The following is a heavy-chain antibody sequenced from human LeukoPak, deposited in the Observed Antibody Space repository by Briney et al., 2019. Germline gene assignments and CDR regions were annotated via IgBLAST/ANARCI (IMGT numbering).Heavy chain of an antibody. CDR3: AIGSHCSGGSCPLDY. D-gene: IGHD2-15*01. Sequence: ASVKVSCKASGYTFTSYYMHWVRQAPGQGLEWMGIINPSGGSTSYAQKFQGRVTMTRDTSTSTVYMGLSSLRSEDTAVYYCAIGSHCSGGSCPLDYWGQGTLVTVSS. V-gene: IGHV1-46*01. J-gene: IGHJ4*02. CDR2: INPSGGST. CDR1: GYTFTSYY.